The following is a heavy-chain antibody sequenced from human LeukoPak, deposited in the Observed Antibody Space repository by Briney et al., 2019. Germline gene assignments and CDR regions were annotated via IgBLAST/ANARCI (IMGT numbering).Heavy chain of an antibody. V-gene: IGHV4-39*02. Sequence: SETLSLTCTVSGGSISSSAYYWGWIRQPPGKGLEWIGSLCCGGSTYYSPSLRRRVTISVDTSKNHFSLKLSSVTAADTAVYYCASSSDYGDYYWFDPWGQGTLVTVSS. D-gene: IGHD4-17*01. J-gene: IGHJ5*02. CDR3: ASSSDYGDYYWFDP. CDR1: GGSISSSAYY. CDR2: LCCGGST.